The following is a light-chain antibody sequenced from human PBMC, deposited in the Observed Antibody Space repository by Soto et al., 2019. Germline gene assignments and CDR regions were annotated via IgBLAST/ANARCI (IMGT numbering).Light chain of an antibody. CDR1: SSSIGTNTD. CDR3: QVYDRGLCTYVI. CDR2: RNN. J-gene: IGLJ2*01. V-gene: IGLV1-40*01. Sequence: QAVVTQRPSVSGALGHTVTISCTATSSSIGTNTDVHWYQLVPGTAPKRIIYRNNNRPSGVPDRFSASKSGTSASLAISGLRGEDEADYYCQVYDRGLCTYVIVGGGTKLTVL.